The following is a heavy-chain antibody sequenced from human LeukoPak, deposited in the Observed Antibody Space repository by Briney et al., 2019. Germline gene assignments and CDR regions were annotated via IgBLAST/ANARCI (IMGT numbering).Heavy chain of an antibody. J-gene: IGHJ4*02. CDR2: INHSGST. CDR1: GGSFSGYY. CDR3: ASRGYDFWSGYYTGIFDY. D-gene: IGHD3-3*01. V-gene: IGHV4-34*01. Sequence: PSETLSLTCAVYGGSFSGYYWSWIRQPPGKGLEWIGEINHSGSTNYNPSLKSRVTISVGTSKNQFSLKLSSVTAADTAVYYCASRGYDFWSGYYTGIFDYWGQGTLVTVSP.